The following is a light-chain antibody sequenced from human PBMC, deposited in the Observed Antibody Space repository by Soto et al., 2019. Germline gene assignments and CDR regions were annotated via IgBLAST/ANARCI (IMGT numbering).Light chain of an antibody. CDR1: QSVSSD. CDR3: QQYNNWPWT. Sequence: EIVMTQSPATLSVSTGERATLSCRASQSVSSDLAWYHQKPGQAPRLLIYGASTRATGIPARFSGSGSGTEFTLSINSLQSEDFAVYYCQQYNNWPWTFGQGTKVDIK. V-gene: IGKV3-15*01. J-gene: IGKJ1*01. CDR2: GAS.